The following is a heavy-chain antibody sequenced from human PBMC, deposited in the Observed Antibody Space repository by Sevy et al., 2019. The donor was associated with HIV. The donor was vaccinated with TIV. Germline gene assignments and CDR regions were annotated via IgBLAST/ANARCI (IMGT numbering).Heavy chain of an antibody. J-gene: IGHJ3*02. CDR3: AKDIVRVCSGWYVDAFDI. V-gene: IGHV3-9*01. Sequence: GGSLRLSCAASGFTFDDYAMHWVRQAPGKGLEWVSGISWNSGSIGYAESVKGRFTISRDNAKNSRYLQMNSLRAEDTVLYYCAKDIVRVCSGWYVDAFDIWGQVIMVTVSS. D-gene: IGHD6-19*01. CDR2: ISWNSGSI. CDR1: GFTFDDYA.